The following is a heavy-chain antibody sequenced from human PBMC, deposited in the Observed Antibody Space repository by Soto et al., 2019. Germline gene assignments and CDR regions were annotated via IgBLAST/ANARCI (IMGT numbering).Heavy chain of an antibody. D-gene: IGHD2-2*01. CDR1: GYRLTVLS. CDR3: ATGPPYCSSTSCYENY. Sequence: ASVNGSCKGSGYRLTVLSRRWGRQTTGKGLEWMGGFDPEDGETIYAQKFQGRVTMTEDTSTDTAYMELSSLRSEDTAVYYCATGPPYCSSTSCYENYWGQGTLVTVSS. V-gene: IGHV1-24*01. CDR2: FDPEDGET. J-gene: IGHJ4*02.